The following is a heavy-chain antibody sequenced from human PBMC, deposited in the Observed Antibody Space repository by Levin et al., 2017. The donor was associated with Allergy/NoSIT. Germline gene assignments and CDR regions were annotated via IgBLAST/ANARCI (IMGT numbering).Heavy chain of an antibody. V-gene: IGHV7-4-1*02. D-gene: IGHD3-10*01. CDR3: ASDITVRGSKAMVV. CDR2: INTNNGNP. CDR1: GYTFTSYV. J-gene: IGHJ6*02. Sequence: VASVKVSCKASGYTFTSYVINWLRQAPGQGPEWMGWINTNNGNPRYAQGFTGRFVFSLDTSVSTANLQISSLKAEDTAVYYCASDITVRGSKAMVVWGQGTTVTVSS.